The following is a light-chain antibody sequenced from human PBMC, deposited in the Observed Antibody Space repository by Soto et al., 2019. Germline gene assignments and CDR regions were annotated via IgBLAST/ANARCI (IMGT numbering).Light chain of an antibody. Sequence: DVVMTQSPLSLPVTPGEPASISCRSSQSLLHSNGYNYLDWYLQKPGQSPQLLIYLGSNRASGVPDRFSGSGSGTDFTLKISRVQTEDVGVYYWMQSLQTPPTFGQGTKVEI. V-gene: IGKV2-28*01. CDR2: LGS. J-gene: IGKJ1*01. CDR3: MQSLQTPPT. CDR1: QSLLHSNGYNY.